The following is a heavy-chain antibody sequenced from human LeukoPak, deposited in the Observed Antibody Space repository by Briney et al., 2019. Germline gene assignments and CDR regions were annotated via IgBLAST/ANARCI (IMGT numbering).Heavy chain of an antibody. Sequence: ASAKVSCKVSGYTLTDLSTHWVRQAPGKGLEWMGGLDPADGETIYAQKFQGRVTMTEDTSTDTAYMELNSLRSEDTAVYYCATHRTTVITGLVYWGQGTLVSVSS. J-gene: IGHJ4*02. V-gene: IGHV1-24*01. D-gene: IGHD4-17*01. CDR3: ATHRTTVITGLVY. CDR2: LDPADGET. CDR1: GYTLTDLS.